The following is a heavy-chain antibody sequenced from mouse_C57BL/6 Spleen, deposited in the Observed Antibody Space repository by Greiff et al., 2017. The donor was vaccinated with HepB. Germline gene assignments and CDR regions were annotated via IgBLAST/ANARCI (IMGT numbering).Heavy chain of an antibody. Sequence: QVQLQQSGPALVKPGASVNISCKASGYAFSSSWMNWVKQRPGKGLEWIGRIYPGDGDTNYNGKFKGKATLTADKSSSTAYMQLSSLTSEDSAVYFCARSVYDPYYYAMDYWGQGTSVTVSS. D-gene: IGHD1-1*01. CDR3: ARSVYDPYYYAMDY. CDR2: IYPGDGDT. J-gene: IGHJ4*01. V-gene: IGHV1-82*01. CDR1: GYAFSSSW.